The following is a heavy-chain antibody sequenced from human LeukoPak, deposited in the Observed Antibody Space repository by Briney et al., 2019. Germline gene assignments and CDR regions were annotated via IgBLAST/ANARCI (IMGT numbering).Heavy chain of an antibody. CDR2: ISGSGGST. CDR1: GFTFSSYA. V-gene: IGHV3-23*01. J-gene: IGHJ4*02. Sequence: GGSLRLSCAASGFTFSSYAMSWVCQAPGKGLEWVSAISGSGGSTYYADSVKGRFTISRDNSKNTLYLQMNSLRAEDTAVYYCASLAVGGEENFDYWGQGTLVTVSS. CDR3: ASLAVGGEENFDY. D-gene: IGHD3-16*01.